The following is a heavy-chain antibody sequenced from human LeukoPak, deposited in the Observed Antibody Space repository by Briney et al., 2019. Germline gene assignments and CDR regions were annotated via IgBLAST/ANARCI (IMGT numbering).Heavy chain of an antibody. CDR2: IYSGGST. CDR1: RFTVSSNY. J-gene: IGHJ4*02. V-gene: IGHV3-66*02. Sequence: PGGSLRLSCAASRFTVSSNYMSWVRQAPGKGLEWVSVIYSGGSTSYADSVKGRFTISRDNSKNPLYLQMNSLTAEDTAVYYCARDLDGYIDYWGQGTLVTVSS. D-gene: IGHD5-24*01. CDR3: ARDLDGYIDY.